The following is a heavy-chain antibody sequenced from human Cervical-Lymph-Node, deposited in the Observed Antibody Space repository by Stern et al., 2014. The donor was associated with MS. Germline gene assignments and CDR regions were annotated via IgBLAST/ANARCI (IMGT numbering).Heavy chain of an antibody. CDR3: AIYYGAGSYGLGY. J-gene: IGHJ4*02. Sequence: EVQLVQSGGGLVQPGGSLKLSCAASGFDFSGSAMHWVRQAPGKGLEWVGLIRTKPNTYAAAYAASVRGRFTISRDDSKTTAYLQMNSLKTEDTAIYYCAIYYGAGSYGLGYWGQGALVTVSS. CDR1: GFDFSGSA. CDR2: IRTKPNTYAA. D-gene: IGHD3-10*01. V-gene: IGHV3-73*01.